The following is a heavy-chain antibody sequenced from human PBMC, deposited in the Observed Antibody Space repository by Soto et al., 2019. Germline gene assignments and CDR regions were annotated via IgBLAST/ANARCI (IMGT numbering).Heavy chain of an antibody. J-gene: IGHJ3*02. Sequence: GESLKISCKGSGYSFTSYWIGWVRQMPGKGLEWMGSIYPGDSDTRYSPSFQGQVTISADKSISTAFLQWSSLKASETAMYYCARPRLNYYDSSGYYPHNDAFDIWGQGTMVTVSS. D-gene: IGHD3-22*01. CDR2: IYPGDSDT. CDR3: ARPRLNYYDSSGYYPHNDAFDI. V-gene: IGHV5-51*01. CDR1: GYSFTSYW.